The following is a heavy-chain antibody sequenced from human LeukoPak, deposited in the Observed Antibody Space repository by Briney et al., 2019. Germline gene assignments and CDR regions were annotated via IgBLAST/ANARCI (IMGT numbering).Heavy chain of an antibody. CDR2: IYTSGST. Sequence: SETLSLTCTVSGGSISSGSYYWSWIRQPAGKGLEWIGRIYTSGSTNYNPSLKSRVTISVDTSKNQFSLKLSSVTAADTAVYYCARGQSMRVRGVIGSPRNWFDPWGQGTLVTVSS. D-gene: IGHD3-10*01. CDR1: GGSISSGSYY. CDR3: ARGQSMRVRGVIGSPRNWFDP. V-gene: IGHV4-61*02. J-gene: IGHJ5*02.